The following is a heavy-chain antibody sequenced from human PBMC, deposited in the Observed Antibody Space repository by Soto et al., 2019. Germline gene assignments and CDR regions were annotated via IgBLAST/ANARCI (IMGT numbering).Heavy chain of an antibody. J-gene: IGHJ4*02. CDR3: ARDLRAVVTAMDY. CDR2: ISYDGSNK. V-gene: IGHV3-30-3*01. Sequence: QVQLVESGGGVVQPGRSLRLSCAASGFTFSSYAMHWVRQAPGKGLEWVAVISYDGSNKYYADSVKGRFTISGDNSKNTLYPQMTSLSTEHTAVYYCARDLRAVVTAMDYWGQGTLVTVSS. CDR1: GFTFSSYA. D-gene: IGHD2-21*02.